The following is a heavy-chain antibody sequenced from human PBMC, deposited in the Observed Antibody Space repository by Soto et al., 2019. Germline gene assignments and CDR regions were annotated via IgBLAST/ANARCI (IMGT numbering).Heavy chain of an antibody. J-gene: IGHJ6*03. Sequence: EVQLVESGGGLVQPGGSLRLSCAASGFTFSSYSMNWVRQAPGKGLEWISYISSRSGIIYYADSVKGRFTISRDNAKNSLYLQMNSLRAEDTAVYYCARGDTAPDYYYYMDVWGKGTTVTVSS. D-gene: IGHD5-18*01. CDR1: GFTFSSYS. V-gene: IGHV3-48*01. CDR3: ARGDTAPDYYYYMDV. CDR2: ISSRSGII.